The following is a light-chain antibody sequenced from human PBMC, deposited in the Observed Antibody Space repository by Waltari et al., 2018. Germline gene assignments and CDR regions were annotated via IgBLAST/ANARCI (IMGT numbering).Light chain of an antibody. J-gene: IGLJ2*01. Sequence: QSALTQPRSVSGSPGQSVTISCTGSSSDVGGHSFFSWYQDRPDKAPKLMIYELNKRPSGVPDRFSGSKSGNTASLTISGLQAEDEADYYCCSYAGSHVLLGGGTKLTVL. CDR1: SSDVGGHSF. V-gene: IGLV2-11*01. CDR2: ELN. CDR3: CSYAGSHVL.